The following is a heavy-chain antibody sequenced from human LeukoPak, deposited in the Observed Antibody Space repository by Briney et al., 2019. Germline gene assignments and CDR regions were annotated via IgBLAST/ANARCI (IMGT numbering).Heavy chain of an antibody. Sequence: PSETLSLTCTVSGGSISSYYWSWIWQPPGKGLEWIGYIYYSGSTNYNPSLKSRVTISVDTSKNQFSLKLSSVTAADTAVYYCASLAGGGGYDASHGGKGTLVTVPS. CDR1: GGSISSYY. J-gene: IGHJ4*02. V-gene: IGHV4-59*01. D-gene: IGHD5-12*01. CDR2: IYYSGST. CDR3: ASLAGGGGYDASH.